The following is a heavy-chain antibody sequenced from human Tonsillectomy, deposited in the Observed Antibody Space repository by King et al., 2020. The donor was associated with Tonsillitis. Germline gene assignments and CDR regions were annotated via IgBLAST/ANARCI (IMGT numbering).Heavy chain of an antibody. J-gene: IGHJ4*02. Sequence: VQLQESGPGLVKPSETLSLTCTVSDGSISDYYWSWIRQPPGKGLEWICYIQHSGSTSYNPSLKSRVTISVDTYKKQFSLKLTSVTAADTAVYYCARVGSGWNVGGLDSWGQGTLVTVSS. CDR1: DGSISDYY. V-gene: IGHV4-59*01. D-gene: IGHD6-19*01. CDR3: ARVGSGWNVGGLDS. CDR2: IQHSGST.